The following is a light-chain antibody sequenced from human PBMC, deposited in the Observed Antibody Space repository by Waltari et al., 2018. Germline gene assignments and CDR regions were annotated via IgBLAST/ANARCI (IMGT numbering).Light chain of an antibody. CDR1: QSIDKW. J-gene: IGKJ1*01. CDR3: QHYDSRT. Sequence: EIQMTQSPSTLSASVGDRVTITCRASQSIDKWLAWYQQEPGRAPKLLIYDASTLESGVPSRFSGSGSGTEFTLTITGLQPDDIGTYYCQHYDSRTFGQGTKVEIK. V-gene: IGKV1-5*01. CDR2: DAS.